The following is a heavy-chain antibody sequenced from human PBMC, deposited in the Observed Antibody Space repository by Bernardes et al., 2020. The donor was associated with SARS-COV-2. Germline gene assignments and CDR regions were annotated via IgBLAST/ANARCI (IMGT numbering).Heavy chain of an antibody. D-gene: IGHD3-22*01. CDR3: AHRPYYYDSSGYYYVDYFDY. CDR1: GFSLSTSGVG. V-gene: IGHV2-5*02. Sequence: SGPTLVKPTQTLTLTCTFSGFSLSTSGVGVGWIRQPPGKALEWLALIYWDDDKRYSPSLKSRLTITKDTSKNQVVLTMTNMDPVDTATYYCAHRPYYYDSSGYYYVDYFDYWGQGTLVTVSS. CDR2: IYWDDDK. J-gene: IGHJ4*02.